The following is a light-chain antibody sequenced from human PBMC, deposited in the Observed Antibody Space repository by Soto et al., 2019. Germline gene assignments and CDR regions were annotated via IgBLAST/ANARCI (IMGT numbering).Light chain of an antibody. J-gene: IGKJ3*01. Sequence: DIRMTQSPSSLSASVGDRVTITCRASQDINNNLAWYQQKPGQVPKVLIYAASTLQSGVPSRFSGSGSGTEFTLTITSLQPEDVATYYCQNYNSASETFGPGTKVDIK. CDR2: AAS. CDR3: QNYNSASET. CDR1: QDINNN. V-gene: IGKV1-27*01.